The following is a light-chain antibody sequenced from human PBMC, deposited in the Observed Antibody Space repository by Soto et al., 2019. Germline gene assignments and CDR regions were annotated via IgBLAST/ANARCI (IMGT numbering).Light chain of an antibody. CDR3: QHYGSSPET. V-gene: IGKV3-20*01. J-gene: IGKJ1*01. Sequence: EIVMTQSPASLSVSPGERATLSCRASQSVSSHLAWYQQKPGQAPRLLIYGASTRATGIPDRFSGSGSGTDFTLTISRLEPEDFAVYYCQHYGSSPETFGQGTKVDIK. CDR2: GAS. CDR1: QSVSSH.